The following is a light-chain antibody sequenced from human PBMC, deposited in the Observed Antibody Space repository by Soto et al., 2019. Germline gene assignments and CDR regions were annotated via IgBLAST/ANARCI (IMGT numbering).Light chain of an antibody. J-gene: IGKJ4*01. CDR1: QTISNW. CDR3: QQLNSYPPT. CDR2: DAS. V-gene: IGKV1-5*01. Sequence: DIQMTQSPSTLSASVGDRVTISCRASQTISNWLAWYQQKPGKAPKLLIYDASSLQSGVPSRFSGSGSATDFTLTISSLQPEDSATYHCQQLNSYPPTFGGGTKVDIK.